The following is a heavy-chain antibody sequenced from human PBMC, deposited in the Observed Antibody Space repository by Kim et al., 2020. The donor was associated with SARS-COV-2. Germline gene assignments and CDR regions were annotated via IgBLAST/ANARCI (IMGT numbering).Heavy chain of an antibody. D-gene: IGHD3-16*01. CDR3: ARDYDTGAFDI. V-gene: IGHV1-46*01. CDR2: T. J-gene: IGHJ3*02. Sequence: TSYAQKFRGRVTMTRDTSTSTVYMELSSLRSEDTAVYYCARDYDTGAFDIWGQGTMVTVSS.